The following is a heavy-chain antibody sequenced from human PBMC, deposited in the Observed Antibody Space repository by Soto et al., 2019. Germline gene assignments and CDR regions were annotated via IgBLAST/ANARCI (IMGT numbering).Heavy chain of an antibody. CDR1: GGTFSSYT. J-gene: IGHJ4*02. CDR3: ARDVLNYFGAGSYDNY. V-gene: IGHV1-69*08. Sequence: QVQLVQSGAEVKKPGSSVKVSCKASGGTFSSYTISWVRQAHGQGLEWMGRIIPILGIANYAQKFQGRVTITADKSTSIAYMELSSLRSDDTSLYYCARDVLNYFGAGSYDNYWGQGTLVTVSS. D-gene: IGHD3-10*01. CDR2: IIPILGIA.